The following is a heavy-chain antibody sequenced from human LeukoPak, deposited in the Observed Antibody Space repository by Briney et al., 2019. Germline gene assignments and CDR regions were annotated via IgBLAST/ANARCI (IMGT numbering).Heavy chain of an antibody. V-gene: IGHV3-15*01. J-gene: IGHJ4*02. CDR2: IKSKTDGGTT. Sequence: PGGSLRLSCAASVFTFSNAWMSWVRQAPGKGLEWVGRIKSKTDGGTTDYAAPVKGRFTISRDDSKNTLYLQMNSLKTEDTAVYYCTTIYDSSDYCVYWGQGTLVTVSS. D-gene: IGHD3-22*01. CDR1: VFTFSNAW. CDR3: TTIYDSSDYCVY.